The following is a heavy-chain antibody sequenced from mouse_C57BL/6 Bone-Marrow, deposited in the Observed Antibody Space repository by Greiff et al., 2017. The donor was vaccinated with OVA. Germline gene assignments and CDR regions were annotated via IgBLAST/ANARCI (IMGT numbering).Heavy chain of an antibody. Sequence: EVKLMESGGGLVQPGGSLKLSCAASGFTFSDYYMYWVRQTPEKRLEWVAYISNGGGSTYYPDTVKGRSTISRDNAKNTLYLQMSRLKSEDTAMYYCARNNHWYFDVWGTGTTVTVSS. J-gene: IGHJ1*03. CDR2: ISNGGGST. CDR1: GFTFSDYY. CDR3: ARNNHWYFDV. D-gene: IGHD6-1*01. V-gene: IGHV5-12*01.